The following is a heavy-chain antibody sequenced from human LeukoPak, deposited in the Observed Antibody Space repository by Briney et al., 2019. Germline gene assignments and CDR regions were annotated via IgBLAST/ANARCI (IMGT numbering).Heavy chain of an antibody. Sequence: GGSLRLSCAASGFTFSIYSMNWVRQAPGKGLEWVSSISRSSDYIYYADSVKGRFTISRDNAKNSLYLKMNSLRAEDTAVYYCARGFGYGDYVRAFDIWGLGTMVTVSS. V-gene: IGHV3-21*01. CDR1: GFTFSIYS. CDR3: ARGFGYGDYVRAFDI. J-gene: IGHJ3*02. D-gene: IGHD4-17*01. CDR2: ISRSSDYI.